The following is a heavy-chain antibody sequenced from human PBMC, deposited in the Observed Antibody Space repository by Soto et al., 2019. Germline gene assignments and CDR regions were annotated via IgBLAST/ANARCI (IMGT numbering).Heavy chain of an antibody. D-gene: IGHD1-26*01. CDR3: ARGVTAGVDY. Sequence: ASVKVSCKASGYSFTGLDINWVRQTTGQGLEWMGWMEPSSGRTGYAQKFQGRVTMTRDTSINTAYMELSSLTSDDTAFYCCARGVTAGVDYWGQGTLVTVSP. CDR1: GYSFTGLD. V-gene: IGHV1-8*01. CDR2: MEPSSGRT. J-gene: IGHJ4*02.